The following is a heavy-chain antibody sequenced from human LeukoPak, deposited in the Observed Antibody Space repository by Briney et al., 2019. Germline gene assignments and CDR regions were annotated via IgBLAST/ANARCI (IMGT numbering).Heavy chain of an antibody. CDR1: GGSISSYY. Sequence: SETLSLTCTVSGGSISSYYWSWIRQPPGKGLEWIGYIYYSGSTNYNPSLKSRVTIAVDTSKNQFSLKLSSVTAADTVVYYCARGEKRENFDYWGQGTLVTVSS. D-gene: IGHD1-26*01. V-gene: IGHV4-59*01. J-gene: IGHJ4*02. CDR2: IYYSGST. CDR3: ARGEKRENFDY.